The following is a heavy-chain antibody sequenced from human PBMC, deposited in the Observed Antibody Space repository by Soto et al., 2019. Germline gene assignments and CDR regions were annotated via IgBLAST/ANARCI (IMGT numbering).Heavy chain of an antibody. CDR2: ISASGSRT. Sequence: EVQLLESGGGLVQPGGSLTLSCAASGFTFNNYAMSWVRQAPGKGLEWVSGISASGSRTFYADSVKGRFTVSRDFSKNTLSLQMDSLRAEDTAVYFCGKDPNGDYVGGFDFWGPGTMVTVSS. CDR1: GFTFNNYA. CDR3: GKDPNGDYVGGFDF. D-gene: IGHD4-17*01. V-gene: IGHV3-23*01. J-gene: IGHJ3*01.